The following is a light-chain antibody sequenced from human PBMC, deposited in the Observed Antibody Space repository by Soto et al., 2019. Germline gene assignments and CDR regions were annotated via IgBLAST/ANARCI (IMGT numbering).Light chain of an antibody. CDR1: IRDVGGSNY. CDR2: EVS. Sequence: LIQPASVSGSPGQSITISCTGTIRDVGGSNYVSWYQHHPHRAPKLLIYEVSYRPSGVSSRFSGSKSGNTASLTISGLQAEDEADYYCSSYTSSNTLEVFGVGTKVTVL. V-gene: IGLV2-14*01. J-gene: IGLJ1*01. CDR3: SSYTSSNTLEV.